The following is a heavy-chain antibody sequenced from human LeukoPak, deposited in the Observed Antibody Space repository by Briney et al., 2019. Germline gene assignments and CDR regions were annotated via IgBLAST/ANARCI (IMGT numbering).Heavy chain of an antibody. V-gene: IGHV3-53*01. CDR3: ARHLSGDDI. Sequence: GGSLRLSCAASGFIVSSNYMSWVRQAPGKGLEWVSIIYSRGSTYYADSVKGRFTISRDNSKNTLYLQMNSLRAEDTAVYYCARHLSGDDIWGQGTMVTVSS. CDR2: IYSRGST. CDR1: GFIVSSNY. D-gene: IGHD4-17*01. J-gene: IGHJ3*02.